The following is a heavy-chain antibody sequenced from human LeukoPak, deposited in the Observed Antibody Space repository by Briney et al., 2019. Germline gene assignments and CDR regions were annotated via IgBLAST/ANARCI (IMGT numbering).Heavy chain of an antibody. D-gene: IGHD6-13*01. Sequence: SGGSLRLSCAASGFTVSTNYMNWVRQAPGKGLEWVSVIYSGGNTYYADSVKGRFTISRDNSKNTLYLQMNTLRDEDTAVYYCARGPRYSFYWGQGTLVSVSS. CDR2: IYSGGNT. J-gene: IGHJ4*02. CDR1: GFTVSTNY. CDR3: ARGPRYSFY. V-gene: IGHV3-53*01.